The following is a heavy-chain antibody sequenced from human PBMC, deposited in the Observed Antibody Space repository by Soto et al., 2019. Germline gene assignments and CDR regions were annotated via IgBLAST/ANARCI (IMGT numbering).Heavy chain of an antibody. CDR2: IYSGGST. D-gene: IGHD1-1*01. Sequence: GGSLRLSCAASGFTVSSNYMSWVRQAPGKGLEWVSVIYSGGSTYYADSVKGRFTISRDNSKNTLYLQMNSLRAEDTAVYYCASNWADYYYYGMDVWGQGTTVTVSS. CDR3: ASNWADYYYYGMDV. CDR1: GFTVSSNY. J-gene: IGHJ6*02. V-gene: IGHV3-53*01.